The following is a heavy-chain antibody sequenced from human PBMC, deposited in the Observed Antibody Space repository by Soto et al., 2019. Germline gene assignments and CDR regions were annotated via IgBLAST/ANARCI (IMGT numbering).Heavy chain of an antibody. CDR2: IKEDGSEE. V-gene: IGHV3-7*05. CDR1: GFTFSTYW. J-gene: IGHJ6*02. Sequence: EVQLVESGGGLVQPGGSLRLSCAASGFTFSTYWMNWVRQAPGKGLEWVANIKEDGSEEYYVDSVKGRFTISRDNAKNALDLDMNSLRGEDTAVYYCARDWGAPGRGSAVGYYDHFGMDVWGQGTTVTVPS. D-gene: IGHD2-2*01. CDR3: ARDWGAPGRGSAVGYYDHFGMDV.